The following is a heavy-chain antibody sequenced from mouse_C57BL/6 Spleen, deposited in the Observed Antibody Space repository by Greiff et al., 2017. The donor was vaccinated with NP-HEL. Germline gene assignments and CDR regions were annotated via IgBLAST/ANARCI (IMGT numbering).Heavy chain of an antibody. CDR1: GYTFTSYW. CDR3: AREGNYYGSSYGYFDV. D-gene: IGHD1-1*01. Sequence: VQLQQSGAELVKPGASVKLSCKASGYTFTSYWMHWVKQRPGQGLEWIGMIHPNSGSTNYNEKFKSKATLTVDKSSSTAYMQLSSLTSEDSAVYYCAREGNYYGSSYGYFDVWGTGTTVTVSS. J-gene: IGHJ1*03. CDR2: IHPNSGST. V-gene: IGHV1-64*01.